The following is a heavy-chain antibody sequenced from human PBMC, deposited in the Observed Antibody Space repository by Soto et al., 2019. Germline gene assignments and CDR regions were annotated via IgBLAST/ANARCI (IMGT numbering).Heavy chain of an antibody. Sequence: PGGSLRLSCAASGFTFSSYSMSWVRQAPGKGLEWVSGFRTSGDGGTTYYADSVKGRFTISRDNSKNMLFLQMNSLRAEDTAIYYCAKKVNAGPGSQYFDYWGQGTLVTLSS. D-gene: IGHD3-10*01. CDR3: AKKVNAGPGSQYFDY. J-gene: IGHJ4*02. CDR1: GFTFSSYS. CDR2: FRTSGDGGTT. V-gene: IGHV3-23*01.